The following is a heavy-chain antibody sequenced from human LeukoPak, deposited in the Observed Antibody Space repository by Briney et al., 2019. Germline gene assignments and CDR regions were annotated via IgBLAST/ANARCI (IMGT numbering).Heavy chain of an antibody. Sequence: PGGSLRLSCAASGFSFSSHNMNWVRQAPGKGLEWVSFISNGGRYLYYADSVKGRFTISRDNAKNSLYLQMNSLRAEDTAVYYCARDSTYGDFDYWGQGTLVTVSS. D-gene: IGHD3-10*01. CDR1: GFSFSSHN. CDR3: ARDSTYGDFDY. V-gene: IGHV3-21*01. CDR2: ISNGGRYL. J-gene: IGHJ4*02.